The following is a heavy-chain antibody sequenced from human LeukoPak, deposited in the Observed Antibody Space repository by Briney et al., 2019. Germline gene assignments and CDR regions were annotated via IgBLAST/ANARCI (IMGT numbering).Heavy chain of an antibody. CDR1: GFIFSAYS. Sequence: PGGSLRLSCAASGFIFSAYSMHWVRQAPGKGLEWVTVISYDGSDKYYADSVKGRFTISRDYSKNTLYLQMNSLRAEDTAVYYCARAGSAIYYDTSAYYTPFDYWGQGTLVTVSS. V-gene: IGHV3-30*04. D-gene: IGHD3-22*01. CDR2: ISYDGSDK. J-gene: IGHJ4*02. CDR3: ARAGSAIYYDTSAYYTPFDY.